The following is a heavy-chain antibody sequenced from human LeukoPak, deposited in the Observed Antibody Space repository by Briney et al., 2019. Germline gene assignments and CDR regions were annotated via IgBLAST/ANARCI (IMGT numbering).Heavy chain of an antibody. D-gene: IGHD2/OR15-2a*01. V-gene: IGHV3-64D*09. CDR2: ISRNGGST. CDR3: VKDLRSDFMGVLSRYLSY. CDR1: GYTFSSFA. J-gene: IGHJ4*02. Sequence: PGGSLRLSCSAAGYTFSSFAMHWGRQAPGKGLEYVAAISRNGGSTYYADSVKGRFTISRDNSKNTLYLQISSLRAEDTAVYLCVKDLRSDFMGVLSRYLSYWGQGTLVTVSS.